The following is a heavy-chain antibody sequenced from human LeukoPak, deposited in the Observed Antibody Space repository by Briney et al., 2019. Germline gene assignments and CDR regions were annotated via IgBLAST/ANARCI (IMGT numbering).Heavy chain of an antibody. CDR1: GFTFSNYW. CDR3: ARDDSSGYYPPFDY. D-gene: IGHD3-22*01. V-gene: IGHV3-74*01. CDR2: INSDGSSR. Sequence: PGGSLRLSCVASGFTFSNYWMHWVRQAPGKGLVWVSRINSDGSSRSYADSVKGRFTISRDNAKNTLYLQMNSLRAEDTAVYYCARDDSSGYYPPFDYWGQGTLVTVSS. J-gene: IGHJ4*02.